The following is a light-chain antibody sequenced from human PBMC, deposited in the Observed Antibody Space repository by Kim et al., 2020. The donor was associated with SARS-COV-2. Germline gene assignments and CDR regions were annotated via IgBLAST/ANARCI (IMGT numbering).Light chain of an antibody. Sequence: SPGGRAALPCRASRSVNSDYLAWYQHKPGQIPRLLMFGTSKRATGIPDRFTGSGSGTDFTLTISRLEPEDFAVYYCQQYGSSPGTFGQGTKVDIK. J-gene: IGKJ1*01. CDR2: GTS. V-gene: IGKV3-20*01. CDR3: QQYGSSPGT. CDR1: RSVNSDY.